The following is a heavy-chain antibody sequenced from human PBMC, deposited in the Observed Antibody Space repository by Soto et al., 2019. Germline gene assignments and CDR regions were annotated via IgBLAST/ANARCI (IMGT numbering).Heavy chain of an antibody. J-gene: IGHJ4*02. V-gene: IGHV4-59*01. CDR2: LYYGRSA. CDR1: GDSISSYY. D-gene: IGHD2-2*03. CDR3: AREGNLGRWIQPLDS. Sequence: SETLSLTCAVSGDSISSYYCMWIRQPPGKGLESIGYLYYGRSANYNPSLKSRVTLSVDTSTNQCSLTLSSMTAADTAVYFCAREGNLGRWIQPLDSWGQGTLVTVSS.